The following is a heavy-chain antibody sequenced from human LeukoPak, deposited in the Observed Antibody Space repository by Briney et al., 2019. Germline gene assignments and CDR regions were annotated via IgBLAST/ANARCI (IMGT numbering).Heavy chain of an antibody. CDR2: TYHWSKWFN. CDR1: GDSVTSGI. D-gene: IGHD3-16*01. Sequence: SQTLSLTCAISGDSVTSGIWNWIRQSPSRGLEWLGRTYHWSKWFNDYAVSVESRMTINADTSRNQFSLQLNSVTPEDTAVYYCGTDLHGSRGEFDYWGQGTLVTVSS. J-gene: IGHJ4*02. V-gene: IGHV6-1*01. CDR3: GTDLHGSRGEFDY.